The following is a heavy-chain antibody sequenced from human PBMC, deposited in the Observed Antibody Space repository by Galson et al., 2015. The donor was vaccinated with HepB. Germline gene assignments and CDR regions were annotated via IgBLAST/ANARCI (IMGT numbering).Heavy chain of an antibody. V-gene: IGHV1-2*06. CDR3: ARDLGTVYGSGSYYLDY. D-gene: IGHD3-10*01. Sequence: SVKVSCKASGYTFTGYCMHWVRQAPGQGLEWVGRINPNSGGTNHAQKFQGRVTMTSDTSISTAYMELSRLRSDDTAVFYCARDLGTVYGSGSYYLDYWGQGTLVTVSS. CDR2: INPNSGGT. J-gene: IGHJ4*02. CDR1: GYTFTGYC.